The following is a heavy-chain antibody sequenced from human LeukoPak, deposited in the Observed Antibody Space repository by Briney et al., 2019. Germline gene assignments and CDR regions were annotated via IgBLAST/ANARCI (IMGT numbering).Heavy chain of an antibody. J-gene: IGHJ5*02. D-gene: IGHD6-19*01. CDR3: ARAYSSAWYWNWFDP. Sequence: SETLSLTCTVSGYSISSGYYWGWIRQPPGQGLAWIGNIYHSGSTYYNPSLKSRGTISIDTSKNQFSLKLSSVTAADTAVYYCARAYSSAWYWNWFDPWGQGTLVTVSS. CDR2: IYHSGST. CDR1: GYSISSGYY. V-gene: IGHV4-38-2*02.